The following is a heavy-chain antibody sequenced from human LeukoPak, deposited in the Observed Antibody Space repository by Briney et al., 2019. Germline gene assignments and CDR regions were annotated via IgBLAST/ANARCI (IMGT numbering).Heavy chain of an antibody. CDR3: ARLLWFGEFHYFDY. CDR1: GFTFSSYS. V-gene: IGHV3-48*01. J-gene: IGHJ4*02. D-gene: IGHD3-10*01. Sequence: PGGSLRLSCAASGFTFSSYSMNWVRQAPGKGLEWVSYICSSSSTIYYADSVKGRFTISRDNAKNPLYLQMNSLRAEDTAVYYCARLLWFGEFHYFDYWGQGTLVTVSS. CDR2: ICSSSSTI.